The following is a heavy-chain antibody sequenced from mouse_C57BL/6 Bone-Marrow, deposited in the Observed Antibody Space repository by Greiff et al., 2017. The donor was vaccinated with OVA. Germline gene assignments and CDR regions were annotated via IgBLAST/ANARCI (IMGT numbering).Heavy chain of an antibody. CDR2: IYPSDSDT. D-gene: IGHD3-2*02. Sequence: QVQLQQSGPELVKPGASVKLSCKASGYTFTSYDINWVKQRPGQGLEWIGWIYPSDSDTNYNQKFKGKATLTVDKSSSTAYMQLSSLTSEDSAVYYCARGASSGPPWGQGTLVTVSA. CDR1: GYTFTSYD. J-gene: IGHJ3*01. CDR3: ARGASSGPP. V-gene: IGHV1-85*01.